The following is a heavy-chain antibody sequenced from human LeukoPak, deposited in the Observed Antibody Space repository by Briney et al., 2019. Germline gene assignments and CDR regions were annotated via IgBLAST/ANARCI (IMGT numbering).Heavy chain of an antibody. CDR2: IYYSGST. J-gene: IGHJ4*02. V-gene: IGHV4-61*10. CDR1: GDSISSGGYY. D-gene: IGHD5-12*01. CDR3: AREVATIGFFDY. Sequence: SETLSLTCTVSGDSISSGGYYWSWIRQPAGKGLEWIGYIYYSGSTNYNPSLKSRVTISVDTSKNQFSLKLSSVTAADTAVYYCAREVATIGFFDYWGQGTLVTVSS.